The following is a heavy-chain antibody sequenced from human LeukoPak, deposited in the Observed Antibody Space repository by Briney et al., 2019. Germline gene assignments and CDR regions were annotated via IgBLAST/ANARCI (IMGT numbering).Heavy chain of an antibody. CDR3: ATTPTIFGVVPSLFDY. V-gene: IGHV4-34*01. J-gene: IGHJ4*02. CDR2: INHSGST. CDR1: GGSLSGYH. D-gene: IGHD3-3*01. Sequence: SETLSLTCAVYGGSLSGYHWSWIRQPPGKGLEWIGEINHSGSTNYNPSLKSRVTISVDTSKNQFSLKLSSVTAADTAVYYCATTPTIFGVVPSLFDYWGQGTLVTVSS.